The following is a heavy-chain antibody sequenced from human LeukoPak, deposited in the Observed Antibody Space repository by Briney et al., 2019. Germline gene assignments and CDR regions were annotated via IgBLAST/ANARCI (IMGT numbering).Heavy chain of an antibody. Sequence: GGSLRLSCAASGFTFSSYGMHWVRQAPGKGLEWVAVISYDGSNKYYADSVKGRFTISRDNSKNTLYLQMNNLRAEDTAVYYCARHYSSAYYYLTYFDLWGRGTLVTVSS. V-gene: IGHV3-30*03. CDR3: ARHYSSAYYYLTYFDL. CDR2: ISYDGSNK. J-gene: IGHJ2*01. CDR1: GFTFSSYG. D-gene: IGHD3-22*01.